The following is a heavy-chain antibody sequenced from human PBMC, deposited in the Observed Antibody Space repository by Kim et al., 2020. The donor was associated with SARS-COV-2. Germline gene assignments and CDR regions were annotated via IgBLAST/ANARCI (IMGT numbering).Heavy chain of an antibody. D-gene: IGHD3-9*01. Sequence: SVKVSCKASGGTFSSYAISWVRQAPGQGLEWMGGIIPIFGTANYAQKFQGRVTITADESTSTAYMELSSLRSEDTAVYYCAREVGDILTGYYFGMDVWGQGTTVTVSS. CDR2: IIPIFGTA. J-gene: IGHJ6*02. CDR1: GGTFSSYA. CDR3: AREVGDILTGYYFGMDV. V-gene: IGHV1-69*13.